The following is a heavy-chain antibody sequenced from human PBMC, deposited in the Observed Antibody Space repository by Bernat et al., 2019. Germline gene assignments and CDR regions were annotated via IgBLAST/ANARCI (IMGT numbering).Heavy chain of an antibody. D-gene: IGHD3-3*01. J-gene: IGHJ5*02. CDR3: AKDHYDFWSGSYRQNWFDP. CDR2: ISWNSGSI. CDR1: GFTFSSYA. V-gene: IGHV3-9*01. Sequence: EVQLLESGGGLVQPGGSLRLSCAASGFTFSSYAMHWVRQAPGKGLEWVSCISWNSGSIGYADSVKGRFTISRDNAKNSLYLQMNSLRAEDTALYYCAKDHYDFWSGSYRQNWFDPWGQGTLVTVSS.